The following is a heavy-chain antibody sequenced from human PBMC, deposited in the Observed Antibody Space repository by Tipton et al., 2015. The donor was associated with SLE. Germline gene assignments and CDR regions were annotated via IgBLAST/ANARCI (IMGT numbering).Heavy chain of an antibody. J-gene: IGHJ3*02. CDR2: IKQDGSEK. D-gene: IGHD1-26*01. CDR3: AKDEWELLNDAFDI. Sequence: SLRLSCAASGFTFSSYWMNWVRQAPGKGLEWVANIKQDGSEKYYADSVKGRFTISRDNSKNTLYLQMNSLRAEDTAVYYCAKDEWELLNDAFDIWGQGTMVTVSS. CDR1: GFTFSSYW. V-gene: IGHV3-7*01.